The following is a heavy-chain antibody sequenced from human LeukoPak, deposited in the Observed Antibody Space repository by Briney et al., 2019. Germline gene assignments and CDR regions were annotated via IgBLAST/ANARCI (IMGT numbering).Heavy chain of an antibody. CDR1: GFTFSSSA. CDR2: ISKNGGYT. V-gene: IGHV3-23*01. CDR3: AKQLGYCSDGSCYFPY. J-gene: IGHJ4*02. D-gene: IGHD2-15*01. Sequence: GGSLRLSCAASGFTFSSSAMSWVRQAPGKGLEWVSAISKNGGYTYYADSVQGRFTISRDNSKSTLCLQMNSLRAEDTAVYYCAKQLGYCSDGSCYFPYWGQGTLVTVSS.